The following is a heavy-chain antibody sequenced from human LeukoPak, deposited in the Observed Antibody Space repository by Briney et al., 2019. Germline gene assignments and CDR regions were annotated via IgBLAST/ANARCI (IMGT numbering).Heavy chain of an antibody. CDR2: ISGSSSTI. J-gene: IGHJ4*02. CDR3: ERDFGGSSPLFDY. Sequence: GGSLRLSCAASGFTFSSYGMNWVRQAPGKGLEWVSYISGSSSTIYYADSVKGRFTISRDNAKNSLYLQMNSLRAEDTAVYYCERDFGGSSPLFDYWGQGTLVTVSS. V-gene: IGHV3-48*01. CDR1: GFTFSSYG. D-gene: IGHD3-3*01.